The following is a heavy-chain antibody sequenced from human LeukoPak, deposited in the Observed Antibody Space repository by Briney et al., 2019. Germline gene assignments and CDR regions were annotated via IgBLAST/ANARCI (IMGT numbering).Heavy chain of an antibody. V-gene: IGHV3-33*08. J-gene: IGHJ4*02. D-gene: IGHD6-13*01. CDR3: VRASGGGYSSPFDY. CDR2: MGYEGSNK. CDR1: GFTFRTYA. Sequence: TGGSLRLSCAASGFTFRTYAMSWVRQAPGKGLEWVAVMGYEGSNKYYADSVKGRFAISRDNSKNTLYLQMNSLRAEDTAVYYCVRASGGGYSSPFDYWGQGTLVTVSS.